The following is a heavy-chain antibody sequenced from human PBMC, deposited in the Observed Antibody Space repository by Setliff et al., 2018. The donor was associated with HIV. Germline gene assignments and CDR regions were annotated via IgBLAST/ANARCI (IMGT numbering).Heavy chain of an antibody. CDR1: GYTFTSYG. Sequence: ASVKVSCKASGYTFTSYGSSWVRQAPGQGLEWMGWISSYSGNTAYAQKFQGRVTMPRNTSISTAYMERSSLRSEDTAVYYCARDLSGSPDGGFWGQGTLVTVS. V-gene: IGHV1-8*02. J-gene: IGHJ4*02. D-gene: IGHD1-26*01. CDR3: ARDLSGSPDGGF. CDR2: ISSYSGNT.